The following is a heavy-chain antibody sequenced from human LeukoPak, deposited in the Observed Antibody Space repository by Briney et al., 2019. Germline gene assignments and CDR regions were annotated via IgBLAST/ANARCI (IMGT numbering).Heavy chain of an antibody. CDR2: IYYSGST. D-gene: IGHD1-26*01. Sequence: SETLSLTCTVSGGSISSYYWSWIRQPPGKGLEWIGYIYYSGSTNYNPSLKSRVTISVDTSKNQFSPKLSSVTAADTAVYYCARPIVGATNWFDPWGQGTLVTVSS. V-gene: IGHV4-59*08. CDR1: GGSISSYY. J-gene: IGHJ5*02. CDR3: ARPIVGATNWFDP.